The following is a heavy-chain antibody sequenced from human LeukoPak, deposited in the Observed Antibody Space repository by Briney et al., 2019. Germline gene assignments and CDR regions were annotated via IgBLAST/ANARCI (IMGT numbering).Heavy chain of an antibody. V-gene: IGHV3-23*01. CDR3: AKVGYCTGSSCYNLEY. D-gene: IGHD2-15*01. Sequence: GGSLRLSCAASGFTFSNNAMNWARQAPGKGLEWVSGISRSGDNTYYADSVKGRFTISRDKSKNTLYLQMNSLRAEDTAVYFCAKVGYCTGSSCYNLEYWGQGTLVTVSS. J-gene: IGHJ4*02. CDR1: GFTFSNNA. CDR2: ISRSGDNT.